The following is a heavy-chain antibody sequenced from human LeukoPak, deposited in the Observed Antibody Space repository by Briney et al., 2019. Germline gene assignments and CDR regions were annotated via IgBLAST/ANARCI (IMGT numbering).Heavy chain of an antibody. CDR3: ARVLVVIDY. V-gene: IGHV3-66*02. J-gene: IGHJ4*02. D-gene: IGHD3-22*01. CDR1: GFTFSDYY. CDR2: IYSGGST. Sequence: GGSLRLSCAASGFTFSDYYMSWIRQAPGKGLEWVSVIYSGGSTYYADSVKGRFTISRDNSKNTLYLQMNSLRAEDTAVYYCARVLVVIDYWGQGTLVTVSS.